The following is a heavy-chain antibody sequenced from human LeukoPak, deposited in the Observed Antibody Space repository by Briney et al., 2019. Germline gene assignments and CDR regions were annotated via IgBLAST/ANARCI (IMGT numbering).Heavy chain of an antibody. CDR3: ARARYYYDSSGFKDP. J-gene: IGHJ5*02. V-gene: IGHV1-69*04. Sequence: GSSVKVSCKASGGTFSSYAISWVRQAPGQRLEWMGRIIPILGIANYAQNFQGRVTITADQSTTTAHMKLTRLRSEDTAVYTCARARYYYDSSGFKDPWGQGTLVTVS. CDR1: GGTFSSYA. CDR2: IIPILGIA. D-gene: IGHD3-22*01.